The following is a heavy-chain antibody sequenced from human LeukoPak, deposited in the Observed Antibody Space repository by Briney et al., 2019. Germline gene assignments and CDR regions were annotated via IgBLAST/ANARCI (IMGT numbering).Heavy chain of an antibody. D-gene: IGHD3-22*01. CDR1: GGSISSYY. CDR3: ARTARRHYYDSSGPIDY. V-gene: IGHV4-59*08. J-gene: IGHJ4*02. Sequence: SETLSLTCTVSGGSISSYYWSWIRQPPGKGLEWIGYIYYSGSTNYNPSLKSRVTISVDTSENQFSLKLSSVTAADTAVYYCARTARRHYYDSSGPIDYWGQGTLVTVSS. CDR2: IYYSGST.